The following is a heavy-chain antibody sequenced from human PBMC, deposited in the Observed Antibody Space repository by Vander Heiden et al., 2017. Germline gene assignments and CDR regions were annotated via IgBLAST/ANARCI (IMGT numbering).Heavy chain of an antibody. CDR2: LTGSGSNT. D-gene: IGHD3-9*01. V-gene: IGHV3-23*01. CDR3: AKEDDDILTGYYFGFFDN. Sequence: EVHLLESGGGLVQPGVSLRLTCAASGFIFCSYAMSWVRQAPGKGREWVSSLTGSGSNTYYADSVKGRFTISRDNSKNTVYLQMNRLRAEDTAVYYCAKEDDDILTGYYFGFFDNWGQGTLVTVSS. CDR1: GFIFCSYA. J-gene: IGHJ4*02.